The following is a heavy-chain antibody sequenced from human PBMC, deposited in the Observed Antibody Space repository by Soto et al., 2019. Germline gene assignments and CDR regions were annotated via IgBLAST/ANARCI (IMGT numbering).Heavy chain of an antibody. D-gene: IGHD1-1*01. CDR1: GFTVSGKKY. V-gene: IGHV3-53*01. J-gene: IGHJ3*02. CDR3: ASWHLQEHAYDI. CDR2: LYDVDGT. Sequence: DVHLVASGGGLVQPGESLRLSCAALGFTVSGKKYMAWVRQPPGKGLEWVSGLYDVDGTYYADSVKGRFTTSSDSSRTIVYLQIHSLRPDDTAVYFCASWHLQEHAYDIWGQGTTVTVSS.